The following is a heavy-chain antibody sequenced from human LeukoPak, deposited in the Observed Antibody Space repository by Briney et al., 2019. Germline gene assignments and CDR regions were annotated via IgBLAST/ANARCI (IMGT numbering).Heavy chain of an antibody. Sequence: GGSLRLSRAASGFTFSSYAMSWVRQAPGKGLEWVSAISGSGGSTYYADSVKGRFTISRDNSKNTLYLQMNSLRAEDTAVYYCATTTYYYDSSGYLDAFDIWGQGTMVTVSS. V-gene: IGHV3-23*01. CDR3: ATTTYYYDSSGYLDAFDI. CDR2: ISGSGGST. CDR1: GFTFSSYA. J-gene: IGHJ3*02. D-gene: IGHD3-22*01.